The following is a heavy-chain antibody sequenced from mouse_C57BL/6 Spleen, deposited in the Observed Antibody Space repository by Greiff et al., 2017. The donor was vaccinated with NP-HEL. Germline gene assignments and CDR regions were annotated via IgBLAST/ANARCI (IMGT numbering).Heavy chain of an antibody. CDR3: ARHQSPPHDAMDY. J-gene: IGHJ4*01. V-gene: IGHV5-6*01. CDR1: GFTFSSYG. CDR2: ISSGGSYT. D-gene: IGHD6-1*01. Sequence: EVHLVESGGDLVKPGGSLKLSCAASGFTFSSYGMSWVRQTPDKRLEWVATISSGGSYTYYPDSVKGRFTISRDNAKNTLYLQMSSLKSEDTAMYYCARHQSPPHDAMDYWGQGTSVTVSS.